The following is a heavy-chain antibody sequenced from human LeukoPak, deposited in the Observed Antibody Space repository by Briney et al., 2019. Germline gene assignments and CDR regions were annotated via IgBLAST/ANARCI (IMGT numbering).Heavy chain of an antibody. J-gene: IGHJ3*02. CDR2: IIPIFGTA. Sequence: SVKVSCKASGGTFSSYAISWVRQAPGQGLEWMGGIIPIFGTANYAQKFQGRVTITTDESTSTAYMELSSLRSEDTAVYYCARGGGGGGGTTDAFDIWGQGTMVTVSS. D-gene: IGHD1-1*01. CDR1: GGTFSSYA. CDR3: ARGGGGGGGTTDAFDI. V-gene: IGHV1-69*05.